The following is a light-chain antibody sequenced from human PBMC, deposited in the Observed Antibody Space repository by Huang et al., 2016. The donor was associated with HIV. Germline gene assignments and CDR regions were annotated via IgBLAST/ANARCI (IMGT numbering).Light chain of an antibody. CDR1: QGIITW. Sequence: DIQMTQSPSFVSASVGDRVSITCRAIQGIITWLGWYRQKPGTVPQLLIYGASTLQSWVPSRFSASGSGRVFILTITGLQPEDFATYYCQQANSFPLTFGQGTRLEIK. J-gene: IGKJ5*01. CDR3: QQANSFPLT. V-gene: IGKV1D-12*01. CDR2: GAS.